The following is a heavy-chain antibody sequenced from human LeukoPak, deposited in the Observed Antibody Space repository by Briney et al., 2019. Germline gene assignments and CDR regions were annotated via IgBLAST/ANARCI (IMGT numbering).Heavy chain of an antibody. V-gene: IGHV4-61*02. J-gene: IGHJ4*02. Sequence: PSETLSLTCTVSGGSISSGSYYWSWIRQPAGKGLEWIGRVYSSGSTNYNPSLKSRVSISVDTSKNQFSLRLSSVTAADTAVYYCARGGYCGGDCYFYYWGQGTLVTVSS. CDR1: GGSISSGSYY. CDR2: VYSSGST. CDR3: ARGGYCGGDCYFYY. D-gene: IGHD2-21*02.